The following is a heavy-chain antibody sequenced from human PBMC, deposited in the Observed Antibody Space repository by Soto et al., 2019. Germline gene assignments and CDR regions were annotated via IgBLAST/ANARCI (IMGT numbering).Heavy chain of an antibody. Sequence: KTSETLSLTCTVSGDSISTFYWGWMRQSPGKELEWIGYVYYTGSTNYNPSLKSRVTISVDRSKNQFSLKLTSANAAGTAVYYCARGRTVRNYADDSSDYFYFFDYWGQGTQVTVSS. J-gene: IGHJ4*02. CDR2: VYYTGST. CDR1: GDSISTFY. CDR3: ARGRTVRNYADDSSDYFYFFDY. D-gene: IGHD3-22*01. V-gene: IGHV4-59*01.